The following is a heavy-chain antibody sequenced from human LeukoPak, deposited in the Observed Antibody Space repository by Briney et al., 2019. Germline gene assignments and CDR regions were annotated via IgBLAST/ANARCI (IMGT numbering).Heavy chain of an antibody. D-gene: IGHD2-15*01. J-gene: IGHJ5*02. Sequence: TSETLSLTCTVSGGSIRSYHWSGMRQPPGKGLEWIGNISYSGSTNYNPSLKSRVTISVDTSKNQFSLKLRSVTAADTAVYYCARVRYCSGGPCRFDPCVQGTLVTVSS. V-gene: IGHV4-59*01. CDR2: ISYSGST. CDR3: ARVRYCSGGPCRFDP. CDR1: GGSIRSYH.